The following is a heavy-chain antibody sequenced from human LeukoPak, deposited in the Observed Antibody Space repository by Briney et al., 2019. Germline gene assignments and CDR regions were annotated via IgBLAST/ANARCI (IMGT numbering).Heavy chain of an antibody. J-gene: IGHJ4*02. CDR3: AREGKSIAAAGTVDY. Sequence: GGSLRLSCAASGFTISSNYMSWVRQAPGKGLEWVSVIYSGGSTYYADSVKGRFTISRDNSKNTLYLQMNSLRAEDTAVYYCAREGKSIAAAGTVDYWGQGTLVTVSS. CDR1: GFTISSNY. CDR2: IYSGGST. D-gene: IGHD6-13*01. V-gene: IGHV3-53*01.